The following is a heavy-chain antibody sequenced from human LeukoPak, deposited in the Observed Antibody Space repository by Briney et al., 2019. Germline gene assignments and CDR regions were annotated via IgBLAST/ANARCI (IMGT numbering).Heavy chain of an antibody. CDR2: INTNTGNP. D-gene: IGHD5-18*01. CDR1: GYTFSSYT. Sequence: ASVKVSCTTSGYTFSSYTITWVRQAPGQGLQWMGWINTNTGNPTYAQGFTGRYVFSLDTSVSTAYLQISGLTADDTAVYFCGRDPRLGIRGYTYGYIEYWGQGTLVTVSS. CDR3: GRDPRLGIRGYTYGYIEY. V-gene: IGHV7-4-1*02. J-gene: IGHJ4*02.